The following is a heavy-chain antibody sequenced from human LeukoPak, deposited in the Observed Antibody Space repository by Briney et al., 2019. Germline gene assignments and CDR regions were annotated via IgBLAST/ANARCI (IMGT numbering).Heavy chain of an antibody. D-gene: IGHD5-12*01. CDR2: INPNSGGT. J-gene: IGHJ3*02. CDR3: ARVHSGYELDDDAFDI. V-gene: IGHV1-2*02. Sequence: GASVKVSYKASGYTFTGYYMHWVRQAPGQGLEWMGWINPNSGGTNYAQKFQGRVTMTRDTSISTAYMELSRLRSDDTAVYYCARVHSGYELDDDAFDIWGQGTMVTVSS. CDR1: GYTFTGYY.